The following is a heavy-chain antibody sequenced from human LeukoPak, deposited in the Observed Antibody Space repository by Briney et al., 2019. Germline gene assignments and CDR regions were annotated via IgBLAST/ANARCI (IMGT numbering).Heavy chain of an antibody. J-gene: IGHJ4*02. CDR2: ISAYDGNT. D-gene: IGHD3-22*01. V-gene: IGHV1-18*01. CDR1: GYSFTIYG. CDR3: AKMGASSGYSPIDY. Sequence: ASVKVSFKTSGYSFTIYGFSWVRQAPGQGLEWMGWISAYDGNTNYAQKVQGRVTMTTDSSTSTAYMELRSLRSDDTAVYYCAKMGASSGYSPIDYWGQGTLVTVSA.